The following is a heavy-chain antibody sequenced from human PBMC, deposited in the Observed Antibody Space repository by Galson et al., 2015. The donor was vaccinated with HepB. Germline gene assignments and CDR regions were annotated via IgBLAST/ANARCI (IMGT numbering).Heavy chain of an antibody. J-gene: IGHJ5*02. V-gene: IGHV3-7*03. CDR1: GFTFSSYW. CDR2: IKHDGSEK. D-gene: IGHD3-9*01. CDR3: ARDQFYRDILTGYPPPIA. Sequence: SLRLSCAASGFTFSSYWMSWVRQAPGKGLEWVANIKHDGSEKYYVDSVKGRFTISRDNAKNSLYLQMNSLRAEDTAVYYCARDQFYRDILTGYPPPIAWGQGTLVTVSS.